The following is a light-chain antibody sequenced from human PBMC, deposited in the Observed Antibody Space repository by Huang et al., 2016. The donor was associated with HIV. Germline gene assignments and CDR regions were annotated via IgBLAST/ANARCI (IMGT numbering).Light chain of an antibody. CDR1: QTITSF. Sequence: DIQMTQSPSSLSASVGDRVTITCRASQTITSFLNWYQQKPGKAPKLLIYAASSLQSGVPSRFSGSGSGTSFTLTINTLQPEDVATYYCQQSSSTPFTFGPGTRVDIK. J-gene: IGKJ3*01. CDR2: AAS. CDR3: QQSSSTPFT. V-gene: IGKV1-39*01.